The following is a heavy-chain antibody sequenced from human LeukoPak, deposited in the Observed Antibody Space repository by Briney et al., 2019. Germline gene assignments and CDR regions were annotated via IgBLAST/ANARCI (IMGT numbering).Heavy chain of an antibody. Sequence: GGSLRLSCAASGFTFSKYAMSWVRQAPGKGLEWVSSIRGSGAPTYYADSVKGRFTIFRDNAKNTLYLQMNSLRAEDTAVYYCARGMSGYYGMDVWGQGTTVTVSS. CDR2: IRGSGAPT. J-gene: IGHJ6*02. V-gene: IGHV3-23*01. CDR3: ARGMSGYYGMDV. CDR1: GFTFSKYA.